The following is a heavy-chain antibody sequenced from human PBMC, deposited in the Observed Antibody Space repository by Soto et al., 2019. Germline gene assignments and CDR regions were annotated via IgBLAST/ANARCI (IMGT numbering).Heavy chain of an antibody. D-gene: IGHD3-9*01. J-gene: IGHJ6*02. CDR2: IIPIFGTA. CDR3: ARGGGPYYDILTGYTSAGMDV. Sequence: GASVKVSCKASGGTFSSYAISWVRQAPGQGLEWMGGIIPIFGTANYAQKFQGRVTITADESTSTAYMELSSLRSEDTAVYYCARGGGPYYDILTGYTSAGMDVWGQGTTVTVSS. V-gene: IGHV1-69*13. CDR1: GGTFSSYA.